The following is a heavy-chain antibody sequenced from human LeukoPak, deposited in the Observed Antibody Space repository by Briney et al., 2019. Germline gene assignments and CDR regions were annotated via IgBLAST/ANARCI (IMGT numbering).Heavy chain of an antibody. J-gene: IGHJ4*02. CDR1: GGSLSSYY. CDR2: IYYSGST. V-gene: IGHV4-59*01. CDR3: ARALTGYSSSWFFDY. D-gene: IGHD6-13*01. Sequence: SETLSLTCTVSGGSLSSYYWSWIRQPPGKGLEWIGYIYYSGSTNYNPSLKSRVTISVDTSKNQFSLKLSSVTAADTAVYYCARALTGYSSSWFFDYWGQGTLVTVSS.